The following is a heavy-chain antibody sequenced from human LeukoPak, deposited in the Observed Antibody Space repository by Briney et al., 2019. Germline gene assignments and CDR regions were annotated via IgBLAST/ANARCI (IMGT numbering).Heavy chain of an antibody. CDR3: ASGPYQLHFDY. D-gene: IGHD2-2*01. V-gene: IGHV3-11*04. CDR1: GFTFSDYY. CDR2: ISSSGSTI. J-gene: IGHJ4*02. Sequence: GGSLRLSCAASGFTFSDYYMSWIRQAPGKGLEWVSYISSSGSTIYYADSVKGRFTISRDNAKNSLYLQMNCLRAEDTAVYYCASGPYQLHFDYWGQGTLVTVSS.